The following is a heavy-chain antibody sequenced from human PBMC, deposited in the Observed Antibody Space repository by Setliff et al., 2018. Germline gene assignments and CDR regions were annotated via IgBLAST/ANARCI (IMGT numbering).Heavy chain of an antibody. CDR2: SSTTGRYL. V-gene: IGHV3-21*06. J-gene: IGHJ4*02. Sequence: GGSLRLSCVASGFTFSSYSMNWVRQAPGKGLEWVASSSTTGRYLFYTDSVKGRFTISRDNAQNALYLEMNRLKAEDAAVYYCRFWSGYYKNDYWAQGTVVTVSS. CDR1: GFTFSSYS. CDR3: RFWSGYYKNDY. D-gene: IGHD3-3*01.